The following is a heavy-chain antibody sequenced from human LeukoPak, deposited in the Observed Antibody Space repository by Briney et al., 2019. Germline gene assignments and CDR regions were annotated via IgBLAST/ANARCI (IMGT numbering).Heavy chain of an antibody. CDR2: ISYDGSNK. CDR3: ARVRWGGLYYFDY. CDR1: GFTFSSYA. V-gene: IGHV3-30*04. J-gene: IGHJ4*02. D-gene: IGHD3-16*01. Sequence: GGSRRLSCAASGFTFSSYAMHWVRQAPGKGLEWVAVISYDGSNKYYADSVKGRFTISRDNAKNTLYLQMNSLRAEDTAVYYCARVRWGGLYYFDYWGQGTLVTVSS.